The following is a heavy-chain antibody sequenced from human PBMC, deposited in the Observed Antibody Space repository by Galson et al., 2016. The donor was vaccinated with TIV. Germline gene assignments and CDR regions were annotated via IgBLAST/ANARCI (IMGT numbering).Heavy chain of an antibody. CDR1: GFTFSIFA. CDR2: ISGGGGST. Sequence: SLRLSCAASGFTFSIFAMTWVRQAPGMELEWVSAISGGGGSTYYADSVKGRFTVSRDNSKNTVFLQMNSLRAEDTAVYYCTKVPSSGFSYYYGLDVWGQGTTVTVSS. J-gene: IGHJ6*02. D-gene: IGHD3-22*01. V-gene: IGHV3-23*01. CDR3: TKVPSSGFSYYYGLDV.